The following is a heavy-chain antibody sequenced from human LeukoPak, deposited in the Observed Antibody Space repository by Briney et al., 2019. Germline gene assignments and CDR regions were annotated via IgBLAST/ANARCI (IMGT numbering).Heavy chain of an antibody. CDR3: AREGGGLVGAFDI. CDR2: IYHSGST. J-gene: IGHJ3*02. Sequence: PSETLSLTCAVSGGSISSSNWWSWVRQPPGKGLEWIGEIYHSGSTNYNPSLKSRVTISVDKSKNQFSLKLSSVTAADTAVYYCAREGGGLVGAFDIWGQGTMVTVSS. CDR1: GGSISSSNW. V-gene: IGHV4-4*02. D-gene: IGHD2-8*02.